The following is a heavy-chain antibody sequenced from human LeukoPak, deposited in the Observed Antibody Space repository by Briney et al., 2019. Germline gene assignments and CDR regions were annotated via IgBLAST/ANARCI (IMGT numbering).Heavy chain of an antibody. V-gene: IGHV4-61*01. J-gene: IGHJ3*02. CDR1: GYSISSGYY. CDR2: IYYSGST. Sequence: PSETLSLTCTVSGYSISSGYYWGWIRQPPGKGLEWIGYIYYSGSTNYNPSLKSRVTISVDTSKNQFSLKLSSVTAADTAVYYCARDWYDAFDIWGQGTMVTVSS. CDR3: ARDWYDAFDI. D-gene: IGHD6-13*01.